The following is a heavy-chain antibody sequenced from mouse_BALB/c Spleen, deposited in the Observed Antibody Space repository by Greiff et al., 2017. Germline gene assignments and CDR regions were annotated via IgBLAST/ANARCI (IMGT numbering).Heavy chain of an antibody. CDR2: ISDGGSYT. J-gene: IGHJ3*01. V-gene: IGHV5-4*02. Sequence: EVHLVESGGGLVKPGGSLKLSCAASGFTFSDYYMYWVRQTPEKRLAWVATISDGGSYTYYPDSVKGRFTISRDNAKNNLYLQMSSLKSEDTAMYYCARDRTTAPAYWGKGTLVTVAA. CDR1: GFTFSDYY. CDR3: ARDRTTAPAY. D-gene: IGHD1-2*01.